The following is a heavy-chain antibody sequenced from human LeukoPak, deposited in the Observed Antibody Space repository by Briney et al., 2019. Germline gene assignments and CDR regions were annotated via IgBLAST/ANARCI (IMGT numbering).Heavy chain of an antibody. CDR3: ARQYDYDWFDP. Sequence: SETLSLTCTVSSGSISTYYWSWIRQPPGKGLEWIGYIYYSGSTNYNPSLKSRVTISVDTSKNQFSLKLSSVTAADTAVYYCARQYDYDWFDPWGQGTLVTVSS. V-gene: IGHV4-59*01. CDR1: SGSISTYY. J-gene: IGHJ5*02. D-gene: IGHD4-17*01. CDR2: IYYSGST.